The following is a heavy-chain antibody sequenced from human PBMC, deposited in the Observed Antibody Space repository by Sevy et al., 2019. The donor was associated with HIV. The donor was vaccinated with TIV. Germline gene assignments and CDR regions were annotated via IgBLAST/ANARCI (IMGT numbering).Heavy chain of an antibody. CDR3: ARGGAMEWPLGPFDY. D-gene: IGHD3-3*01. J-gene: IGHJ4*02. CDR1: GFTFSRFW. V-gene: IGHV3-7*03. Sequence: GWYLRLSCAASGFTFSRFWMSCVRQAPGKGLEWVANINQDGSERYYVDSVKGRFTISRDNAKNSLYLQMNSLSGEDSAVFFCARGGAMEWPLGPFDYWGQGTLVTVSS. CDR2: INQDGSER.